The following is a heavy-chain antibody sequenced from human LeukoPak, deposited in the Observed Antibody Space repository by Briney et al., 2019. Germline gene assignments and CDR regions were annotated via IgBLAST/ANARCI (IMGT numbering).Heavy chain of an antibody. V-gene: IGHV1-8*03. CDR1: GYTFTSYD. D-gene: IGHD5-12*01. CDR3: ARGRSTGYPYYFEY. CDR2: MSPNSGST. Sequence: AASVKVSCKASGYTFTSYDINWVRQATGQGLEWMGWMSPNSGSTGYAQKFQGRVTITRNTSISTAYMELSGLRSEDTAVYYCARGRSTGYPYYFEYWGQGTLVTVSS. J-gene: IGHJ4*02.